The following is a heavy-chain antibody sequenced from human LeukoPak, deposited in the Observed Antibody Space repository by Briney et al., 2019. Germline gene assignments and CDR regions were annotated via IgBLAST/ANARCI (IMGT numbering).Heavy chain of an antibody. Sequence: SETLPLTCAVSGGSISSGGYSWSWIRQPPGKGLEWIGYIYHSGSTYYNPSLKSRVTISVDRSKNQFSLKLSSVSAADTAVYYCARVVAVAGNYYFDYWGQGTLVTVSP. CDR2: IYHSGST. V-gene: IGHV4-30-2*01. CDR1: GGSISSGGYS. D-gene: IGHD6-19*01. J-gene: IGHJ4*02. CDR3: ARVVAVAGNYYFDY.